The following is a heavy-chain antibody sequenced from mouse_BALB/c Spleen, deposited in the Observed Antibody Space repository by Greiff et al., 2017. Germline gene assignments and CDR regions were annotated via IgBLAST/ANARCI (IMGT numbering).Heavy chain of an antibody. CDR1: GYAFSSYW. D-gene: IGHD1-1*01. CDR3: ARRTTVVDRYYFDY. Sequence: VKLLESGAELVRPGSSVKISCKASGYAFSSYWMNWVKQRPGQGLEWIGQIYPGDGDTNYNGKFKGKATLTADKSSSTAYMQLSSLTSEDSAVYFCARRTTVVDRYYFDYWGQGTTLTVSS. V-gene: IGHV1-80*01. J-gene: IGHJ2*01. CDR2: IYPGDGDT.